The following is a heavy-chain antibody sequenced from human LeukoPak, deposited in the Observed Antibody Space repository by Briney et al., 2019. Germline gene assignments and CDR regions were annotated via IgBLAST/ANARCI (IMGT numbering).Heavy chain of an antibody. D-gene: IGHD3-22*01. CDR2: IIPIFGTA. CDR3: ARCDYYDSSGYYFFDY. J-gene: IGHJ4*02. Sequence: GASVRVSCKASGGTFSRYAIGWARQAPGRWLEWMGGIIPIFGTANYAQKFQGRVTITADESTSTAYMELSSLRSEDTAVYYCARCDYYDSSGYYFFDYWGQGTLVTVSS. V-gene: IGHV1-69*13. CDR1: GGTFSRYA.